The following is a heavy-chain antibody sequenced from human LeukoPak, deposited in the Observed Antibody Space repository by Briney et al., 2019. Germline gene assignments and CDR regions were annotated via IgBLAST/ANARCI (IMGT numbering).Heavy chain of an antibody. CDR3: ARFYDSSGSALDY. J-gene: IGHJ4*02. V-gene: IGHV4-31*03. CDR1: GGSISSGGYY. D-gene: IGHD3-22*01. Sequence: SETLSLTCTVSGGSISSGGYYWSWIRQHPGKGLEWIGYIYYSGSTYYNPSLKSRVTISVDTSKNQFSLKLSPVTAADTAVYYCARFYDSSGSALDYWGQGTLVTVSS. CDR2: IYYSGST.